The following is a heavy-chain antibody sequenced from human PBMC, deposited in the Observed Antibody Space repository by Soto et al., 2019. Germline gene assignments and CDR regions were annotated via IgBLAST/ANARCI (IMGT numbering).Heavy chain of an antibody. J-gene: IGHJ4*02. V-gene: IGHV3-7*01. CDR1: GFTFSRYW. CDR3: VDGDGGNGGY. Sequence: EVQLVETGGGVVQPGGSLRLSCAVSGFTFSRYWMSWVRQAPGKGLEWVANIKHDGSEKYYVDSVKGRFTISRDNTKNSLYLQMNSLRAEDTGVYYCVDGDGGNGGYWGQGTLVTVSS. D-gene: IGHD2-15*01. CDR2: IKHDGSEK.